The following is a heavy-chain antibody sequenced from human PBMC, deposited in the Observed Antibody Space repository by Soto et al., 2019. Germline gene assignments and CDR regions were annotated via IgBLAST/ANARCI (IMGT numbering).Heavy chain of an antibody. CDR3: TRRGRESANWFDP. Sequence: QVQLVQSGAEVKTPGSSVKVSCKASGGTFNSFSIVWVPHAPGQGLEWMGGIIPMSGRPNYAQRFQGRVTFSADKSTNTVYMEVNRLTYEDTAVYYCTRRGRESANWFDPWGQGTRVTVSS. CDR2: IIPMSGRP. J-gene: IGHJ5*02. V-gene: IGHV1-69*06. CDR1: GGTFNSFS.